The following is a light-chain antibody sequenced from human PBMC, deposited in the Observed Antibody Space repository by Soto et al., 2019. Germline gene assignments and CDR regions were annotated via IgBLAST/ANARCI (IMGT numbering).Light chain of an antibody. J-gene: IGKJ1*01. Sequence: IRLSQSPSSFSASTGERVTLTCRARQGISSYLAWYQQKPGKAPKLLIYAASTLQSGVPSRFSGSGSGTDFTLTISCLQSEDFATYYCQQYYSYPWTFGQGTKVDIK. V-gene: IGKV1-8*01. CDR3: QQYYSYPWT. CDR1: QGISSY. CDR2: AAS.